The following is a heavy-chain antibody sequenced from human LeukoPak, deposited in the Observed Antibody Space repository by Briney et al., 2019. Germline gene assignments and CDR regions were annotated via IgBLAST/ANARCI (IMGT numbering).Heavy chain of an antibody. J-gene: IGHJ4*02. D-gene: IGHD1-26*01. Sequence: PGESLKISCQGSGYSFTSSWIGWVRQMPGKGLEWMGIIYPGDSDTRYNPSFQGQVTISADKSISTAYLQWSSLKASDTAMYYCARFSVGGTYYPNYWGQGTLVSVSS. CDR1: GYSFTSSW. V-gene: IGHV5-51*01. CDR2: IYPGDSDT. CDR3: ARFSVGGTYYPNY.